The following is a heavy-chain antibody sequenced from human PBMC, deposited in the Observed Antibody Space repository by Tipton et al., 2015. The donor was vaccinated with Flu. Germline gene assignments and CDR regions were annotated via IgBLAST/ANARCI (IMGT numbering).Heavy chain of an antibody. J-gene: IGHJ4*02. V-gene: IGHV4-38-2*01. CDR1: GYSISSGYY. Sequence: TLSLTCAVSGYSISSGYYWGWIRQPPGKGLEWIGYVYYNGTTDYNPSLKSHVTISVDTSKNQFSLRLSSVTAADTAVYYCARHTGDSVRGVIDYWGQGTLVTVSS. D-gene: IGHD3-10*02. CDR3: ARHTGDSVRGVIDY. CDR2: VYYNGTT.